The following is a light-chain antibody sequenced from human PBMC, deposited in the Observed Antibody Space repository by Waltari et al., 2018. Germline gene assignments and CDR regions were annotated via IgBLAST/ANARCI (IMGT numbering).Light chain of an antibody. Sequence: EIVLTQSPGTLSLAPGERATRSCRARQSVSRYLARYQQKPGQATRLLIDDASIRASGIPDRFSGSVSGTDFSLTISRLEPEDFAVYYCQKYGTLPATFGQGTKVQMK. V-gene: IGKV3-20*01. CDR3: QKYGTLPAT. CDR2: DAS. J-gene: IGKJ1*01. CDR1: QSVSRY.